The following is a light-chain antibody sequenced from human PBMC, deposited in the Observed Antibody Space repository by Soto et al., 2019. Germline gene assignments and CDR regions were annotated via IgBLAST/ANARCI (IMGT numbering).Light chain of an antibody. J-gene: IGKJ4*01. V-gene: IGKV3-20*01. CDR2: DAS. CDR1: QNVRSNY. CDR3: QQYNNWPQT. Sequence: EIVLTQSPGTLSLSPGERATLSCRASQNVRSNYLAWYQQKPGQAPRLLIFDASSRATGIPDRFSGSGSGTDFTLTISRLDPEDFAVYYCQQYNNWPQTFGGGTKVDI.